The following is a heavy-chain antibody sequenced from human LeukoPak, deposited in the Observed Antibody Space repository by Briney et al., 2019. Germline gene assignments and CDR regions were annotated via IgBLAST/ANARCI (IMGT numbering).Heavy chain of an antibody. CDR3: ARDSGDYPYYFHY. J-gene: IGHJ4*02. CDR1: GDSISSYY. Sequence: SETLSLTCTVSGDSISSYYWSWLRQPPGKGLEWIGYIHYSGSTNSNPSLKSRVTISVDTSKNQFSLKLSSVTAADTAVYYCARDSGDYPYYFHYWGQGTLVTV. CDR2: IHYSGST. D-gene: IGHD4-17*01. V-gene: IGHV4-59*01.